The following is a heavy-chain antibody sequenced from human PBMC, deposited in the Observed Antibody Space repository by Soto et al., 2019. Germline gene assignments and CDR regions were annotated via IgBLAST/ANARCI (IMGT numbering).Heavy chain of an antibody. CDR2: IYYSGST. J-gene: IGHJ4*02. CDR3: ARGRTGFLEWLYYPS. Sequence: SETLSLTCTVSGGSISSGVYYWSWIRHHPGKGLEWIGYIYYSGSTYYNPSLKSRVTISVDTSKNQFSLKLSSVTAADTAVYYCARGRTGFLEWLYYPSWGKGTLVTVS. D-gene: IGHD3-3*01. CDR1: GGSISSGVYY. V-gene: IGHV4-31*03.